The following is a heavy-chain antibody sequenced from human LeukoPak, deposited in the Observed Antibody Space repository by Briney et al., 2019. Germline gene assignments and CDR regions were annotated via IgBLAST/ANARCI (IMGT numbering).Heavy chain of an antibody. D-gene: IGHD2-21*02. CDR2: ISNIGTTT. V-gene: IGHV3-11*01. J-gene: IGHJ4*02. CDR3: ACDFRYLGHDF. CDR1: GFTFSSYA. Sequence: PGGSLRLSCAASGFTFSSYAMSWIRQAPGKGPEWISYISNIGTTTYYAESVKGRFTISRDNAKNSLYLQMNSLRAEDTAVYYCACDFRYLGHDFWGQGTLVTVSS.